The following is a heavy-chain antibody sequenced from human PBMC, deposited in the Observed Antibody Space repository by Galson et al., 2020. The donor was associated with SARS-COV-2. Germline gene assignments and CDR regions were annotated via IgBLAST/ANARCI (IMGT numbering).Heavy chain of an antibody. V-gene: IGHV3-21*06. J-gene: IGHJ6*02. CDR2: ISSSSDYI. Sequence: GGSLRLSCAVSGFTFSSYSMNWVRQAPGKGLEWVSAISSSSDYIYDADSVKGRFTISRDNGKNLLYLQMNSLRAEDTAVYYCARDASWAMFAMDVWGQGTTVTVSS. CDR3: ARDASWAMFAMDV. CDR1: GFTFSSYS. D-gene: IGHD3-10*02.